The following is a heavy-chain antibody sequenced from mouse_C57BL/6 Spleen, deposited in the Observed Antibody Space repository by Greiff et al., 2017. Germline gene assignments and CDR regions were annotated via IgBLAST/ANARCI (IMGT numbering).Heavy chain of an antibody. J-gene: IGHJ2*01. Sequence: VQLQQPGAELVKPGASVKMSCKASGYTFTSYWITWVKQRPGQGLEWIGDIYPGSGSTNYNEKFKGKATLTVDTSSSTAYMQLSSLTSEDSAVYYCARVALYYGSYYFDYGGQGTTLTVSS. V-gene: IGHV1-55*01. CDR3: ARVALYYGSYYFDY. CDR1: GYTFTSYW. D-gene: IGHD1-1*01. CDR2: IYPGSGST.